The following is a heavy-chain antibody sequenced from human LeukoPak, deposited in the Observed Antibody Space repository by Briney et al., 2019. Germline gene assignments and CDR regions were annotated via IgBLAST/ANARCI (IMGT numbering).Heavy chain of an antibody. CDR2: INPNSGGT. Sequence: GSSVKVSCKASGGTFSSYAISWVRQAPGQGLEWMGRINPNSGGTNYAQKFQGRVTMTRDTSISTAYMELSRLRSDDTAVYYCAGHLVYYYGSGEFDPWGQGTLVTVSS. CDR3: AGHLVYYYGSGEFDP. J-gene: IGHJ5*02. CDR1: GGTFSSYA. V-gene: IGHV1-2*06. D-gene: IGHD3-10*01.